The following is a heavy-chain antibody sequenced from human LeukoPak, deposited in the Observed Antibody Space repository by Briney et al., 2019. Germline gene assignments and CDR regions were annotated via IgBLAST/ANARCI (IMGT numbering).Heavy chain of an antibody. V-gene: IGHV4-59*01. Sequence: SETLSLTCTVSGCSISSCYWNWIRQTPGEGLEWFGYIYYTGSRNYHPSLNSRVTISLDTSKNQFSLQLTSVTAADTAVYYCVRRVVVVTANDKSDAFDVWGQGTVVTVSS. CDR2: IYYTGSR. D-gene: IGHD2-21*02. CDR3: VRRVVVVTANDKSDAFDV. CDR1: GCSISSCY. J-gene: IGHJ3*01.